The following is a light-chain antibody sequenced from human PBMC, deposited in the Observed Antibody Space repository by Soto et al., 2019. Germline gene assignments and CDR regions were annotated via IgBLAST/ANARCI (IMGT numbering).Light chain of an antibody. Sequence: QSVLTQPPSVSGAPGQRVTISCTGSSSNIGAGYYVHWYQQLPGTAPKLLIYSNNNRPSGVPDRFSGSKSGTPASLAITGLQAEDEADYYCQSYDSSLSGAVFGGGTKLTVL. CDR1: SSNIGAGYY. V-gene: IGLV1-40*01. CDR3: QSYDSSLSGAV. J-gene: IGLJ3*02. CDR2: SNN.